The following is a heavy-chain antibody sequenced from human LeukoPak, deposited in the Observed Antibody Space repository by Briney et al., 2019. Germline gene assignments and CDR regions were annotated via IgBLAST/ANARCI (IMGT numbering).Heavy chain of an antibody. D-gene: IGHD5-12*01. CDR3: VRDSDSGYVYFDY. V-gene: IGHV1-2*02. Sequence: ASVTVSFKASGYTFTGYYMHWVRQAPGQGLEWMGWINPNSGGTNYAQKFQGRVTMTRDTSISTAYMELSRLRSDDTAVYYCVRDSDSGYVYFDYWGQGTLVTVSS. CDR1: GYTFTGYY. J-gene: IGHJ4*02. CDR2: INPNSGGT.